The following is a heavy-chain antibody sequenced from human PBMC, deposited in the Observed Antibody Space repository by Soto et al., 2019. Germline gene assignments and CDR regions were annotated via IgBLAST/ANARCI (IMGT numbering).Heavy chain of an antibody. V-gene: IGHV4-4*02. CDR2: MYHSGST. D-gene: IGHD6-13*01. CDR3: ARGVLGSSWRFDH. Sequence: QVQLQESGPGLVKPSGTLSLTCAVSGGSISSGNWWSWVRQPPGKGLEWIGEMYHSGSTNYNPSLKTRVPISVDKSKNQCSLKLNSVTAADTAVYYCARGVLGSSWRFDHWAQGTLVTVSS. J-gene: IGHJ4*02. CDR1: GGSISSGNW.